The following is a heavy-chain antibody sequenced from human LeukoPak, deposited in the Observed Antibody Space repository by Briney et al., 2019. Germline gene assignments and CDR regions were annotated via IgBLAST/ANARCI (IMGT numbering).Heavy chain of an antibody. J-gene: IGHJ4*03. CDR2: LSYDGSKE. V-gene: IGHV3-30*04. Sequence: GRSLRLSCAASGFTFSSYAMHWVRQAPGKGLEWVSFLSYDGSKEYYADSVKGRFTISRDNSESTLYLQMNGLRAEDTAVYYCARDLYHAATFESWGHGSLVTVSS. CDR3: ARDLYHAATFES. CDR1: GFTFSSYA. D-gene: IGHD2-15*01.